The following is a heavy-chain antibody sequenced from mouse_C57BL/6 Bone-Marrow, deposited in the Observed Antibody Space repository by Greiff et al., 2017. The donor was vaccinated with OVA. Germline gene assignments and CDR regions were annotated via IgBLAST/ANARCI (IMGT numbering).Heavy chain of an antibody. J-gene: IGHJ2*01. CDR2: ILPGSGST. CDR3: AMEAIYYGSSYFDY. CDR1: GYTFTGYW. V-gene: IGHV1-9*01. D-gene: IGHD1-1*01. Sequence: VQLQQSGAELLKPGASVKLSCKATGYTFTGYWIEWVKQRPGHGLEWIGEILPGSGSTNYNEKFKGKATFTADTSSNTAYMQLSSLTTEDSAIYYCAMEAIYYGSSYFDYWGQGTTLTVSS.